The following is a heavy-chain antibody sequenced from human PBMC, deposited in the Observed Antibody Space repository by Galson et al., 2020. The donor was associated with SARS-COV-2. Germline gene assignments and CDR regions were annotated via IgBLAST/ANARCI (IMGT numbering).Heavy chain of an antibody. CDR3: ARDYWASGSGSYRGGMDV. D-gene: IGHD3-10*01. J-gene: IGHJ6*02. Sequence: SVKVSCKASGGTFSSYAISWVRQAPGQGLEWMGRIIPILGIANYAQKFQGRVTITADKSTSTAYMELSSLRSEDTAVYYCARDYWASGSGSYRGGMDVWGQGTTVTVSS. CDR2: IIPILGIA. V-gene: IGHV1-69*04. CDR1: GGTFSSYA.